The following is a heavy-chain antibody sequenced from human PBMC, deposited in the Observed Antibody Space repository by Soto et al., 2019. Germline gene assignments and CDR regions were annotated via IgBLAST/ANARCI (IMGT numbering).Heavy chain of an antibody. Sequence: VGSLRLSCTASGITFSSYGMHWVRQAPGKGLEWVAVISYDGINKYYADSVKGRFTVSRDNSKNAAFLQMNSLRDEDTALYYCARDFSRGGSGYYPFDSWGQGTLVTVSS. V-gene: IGHV3-30*03. CDR2: ISYDGINK. J-gene: IGHJ4*02. D-gene: IGHD3-22*01. CDR1: GITFSSYG. CDR3: ARDFSRGGSGYYPFDS.